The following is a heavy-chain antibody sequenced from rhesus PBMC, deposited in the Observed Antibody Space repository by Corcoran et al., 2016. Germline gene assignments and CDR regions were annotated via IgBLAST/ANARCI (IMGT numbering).Heavy chain of an antibody. CDR2: ITYSGST. CDR3: ASLYGYYFDY. D-gene: IGHD3-9*01. CDR1: GGSISDDYY. V-gene: IGHV4-122*02. Sequence: QVQLQESGPGLVKPSETLSLTCAVSGGSISDDYYWSWIRQPPGKGLEWIGYITYSGSTSYNPSLKSRVTISRDTSKNQFSLKLSSVTAADTAVYYCASLYGYYFDYWGQGVLVTVSS. J-gene: IGHJ4*01.